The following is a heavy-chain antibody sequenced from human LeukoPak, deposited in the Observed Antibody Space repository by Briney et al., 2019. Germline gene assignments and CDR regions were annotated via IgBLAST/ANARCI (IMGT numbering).Heavy chain of an antibody. CDR3: ARHGSGYRGYDFDY. V-gene: IGHV4-34*01. CDR2: IDHSGST. Sequence: SETLSLTCDVYGGSFSGYYWSWIRQPPGKGLEWIGEIDHSGSTNYNSSLKSRVTLSVDTSKNQFSLKLNSVTAADTAVYYFARHGSGYRGYDFDYSGQGTLVTVSS. D-gene: IGHD5-12*01. J-gene: IGHJ4*02. CDR1: GGSFSGYY.